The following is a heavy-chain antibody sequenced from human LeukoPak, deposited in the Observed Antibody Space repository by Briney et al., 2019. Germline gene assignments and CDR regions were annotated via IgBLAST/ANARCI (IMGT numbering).Heavy chain of an antibody. CDR2: ISAYNGNT. Sequence: ASVKVFCKASGYTFTSYGISWARQAPGQGLEWMGWISAYNGNTNYAQKLQGRVTMTTDTSTSTAYMELRSLRSDDTAVYYCARVWVDYYDSSGPDYWGQGTLVTVSS. CDR1: GYTFTSYG. D-gene: IGHD3-22*01. V-gene: IGHV1-18*01. CDR3: ARVWVDYYDSSGPDY. J-gene: IGHJ4*02.